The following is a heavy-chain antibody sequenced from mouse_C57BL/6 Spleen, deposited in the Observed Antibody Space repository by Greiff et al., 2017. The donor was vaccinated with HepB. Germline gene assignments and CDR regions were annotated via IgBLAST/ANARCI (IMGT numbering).Heavy chain of an antibody. CDR3: ARRMVTNWYFDV. V-gene: IGHV1-42*01. CDR2: INPSTGGT. D-gene: IGHD2-2*01. Sequence: VQLQQSGPELVKPGASVKISCKASGYSFTGYYMNWVKQSPEKSLEWIGEINPSTGGTTYNQKFKAKATLTVDKSSSTAYMQLKSLTSEDSAVYYCARRMVTNWYFDVWGTGTTVTVSS. CDR1: GYSFTGYY. J-gene: IGHJ1*03.